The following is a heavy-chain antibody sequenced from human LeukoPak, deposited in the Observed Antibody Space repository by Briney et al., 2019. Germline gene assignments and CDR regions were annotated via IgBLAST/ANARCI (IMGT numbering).Heavy chain of an antibody. CDR3: AKDQLVGATFLFDY. D-gene: IGHD1-26*01. J-gene: IGHJ4*02. Sequence: GGSLRLSCAASGLTFSSHWMHWVRQAPGKGLVWVSRITNDGSSTTYADSVKGRFTISRDNSKNTLYLQMNSLRAEDTAVYYCAKDQLVGATFLFDYWGQGTLVTVSS. CDR1: GLTFSSHW. CDR2: ITNDGSST. V-gene: IGHV3-74*01.